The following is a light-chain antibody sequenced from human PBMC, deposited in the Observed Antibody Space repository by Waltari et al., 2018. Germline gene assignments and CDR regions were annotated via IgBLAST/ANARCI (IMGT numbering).Light chain of an antibody. CDR3: QQYYRYPVT. V-gene: IGKV1-5*03. CDR1: QNISSW. CDR2: KTS. J-gene: IGKJ2*01. Sequence: DIQMIQSPSTLSASAGDRVTITCRASQNISSWLAWFQQKPGKAPKLLIYKTSTLQSGVPSRFLGGGSGTEFTVTISSLQPEDFATYYCQQYYRYPVTFGQGTKVDIK.